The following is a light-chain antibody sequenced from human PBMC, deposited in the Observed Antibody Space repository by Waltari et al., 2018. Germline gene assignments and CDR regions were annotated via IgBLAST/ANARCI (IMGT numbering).Light chain of an antibody. CDR3: CSYAGSITFWV. V-gene: IGLV2-11*01. Sequence: QSALTQPRSVSGSPGQSVTISCTGTSSDVGGYNYVSWYQHHPGKAPNLIIYYAAKRPSGVPDRFSASKSDNTASLTISGLQAEDEADYYCCSYAGSITFWVFGGGTKLTVL. CDR1: SSDVGGYNY. CDR2: YAA. J-gene: IGLJ3*02.